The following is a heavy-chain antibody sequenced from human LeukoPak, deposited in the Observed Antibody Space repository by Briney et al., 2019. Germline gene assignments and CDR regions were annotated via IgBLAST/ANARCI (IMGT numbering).Heavy chain of an antibody. Sequence: PGGSLRLSCAASGFTFSSYAMSWVRQAHGGGLEWVSSISGSGSSKYYADAVKGRFTISRDNSKNTLYLQMNSLRAEDTAVYYCAKERITMIVVVITMDYWGQGTLVTVSS. CDR2: ISGSGSSK. V-gene: IGHV3-23*01. CDR1: GFTFSSYA. J-gene: IGHJ4*02. D-gene: IGHD3-22*01. CDR3: AKERITMIVVVITMDY.